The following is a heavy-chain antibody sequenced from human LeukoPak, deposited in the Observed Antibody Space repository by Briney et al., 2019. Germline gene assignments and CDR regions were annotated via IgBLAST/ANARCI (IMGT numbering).Heavy chain of an antibody. CDR1: GFTFSSYW. V-gene: IGHV3-74*01. D-gene: IGHD6-19*01. Sequence: GSLRLSCAASGFTFSSYWMHWVRQAPGKGLVWVSRINRDGSSTSYADSVKGRFTISRDNAKNTLYLQMNSLRAEDTAVYYCAKTRVSSGWDDAFDIWGQGTMVTVSS. CDR2: INRDGSST. J-gene: IGHJ3*02. CDR3: AKTRVSSGWDDAFDI.